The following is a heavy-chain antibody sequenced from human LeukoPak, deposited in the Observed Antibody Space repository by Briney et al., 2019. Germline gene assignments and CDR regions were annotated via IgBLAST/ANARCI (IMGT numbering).Heavy chain of an antibody. CDR1: GFTFDDYA. J-gene: IGHJ4*02. CDR3: AKGGLYGGTGGQKDY. V-gene: IGHV3-9*01. D-gene: IGHD4-23*01. Sequence: GGSLRLSCAASGFTFDDYAMHWVRQAPGKGLEWVSIITWNSGTLGYADSVKGRFTISRDNAKNSLYLQMNSLRPEDTALYFCAKGGLYGGTGGQKDYWGRGTLVTVSS. CDR2: ITWNSGTL.